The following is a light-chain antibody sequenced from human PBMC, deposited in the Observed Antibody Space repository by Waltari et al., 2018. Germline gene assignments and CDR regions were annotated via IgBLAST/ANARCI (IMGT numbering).Light chain of an antibody. CDR2: DAS. J-gene: IGKJ4*01. CDR1: QSISTY. Sequence: DIVLTQSPATLSLSPGERATLSCRASQSISTYLAWYQHKPGQSPRLVRYDASNRATGIPARFTGCGSGTDFTLTISSLEPEDFAVYYCQQRSNWPLTFGGGTKVEIK. V-gene: IGKV3-11*01. CDR3: QQRSNWPLT.